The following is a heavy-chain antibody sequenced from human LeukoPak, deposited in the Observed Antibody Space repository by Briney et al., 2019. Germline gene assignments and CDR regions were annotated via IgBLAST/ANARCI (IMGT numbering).Heavy chain of an antibody. Sequence: GGSLRLSCTASGFTFSDHAMHWVRQAPGKGLEWVTVISYHARDQFYADSVKGRFTVSRDNSRNILYLRMNSLRVEDSAVYYCAAQPCINGICYLDYWGQGALVTVSS. D-gene: IGHD2-8*01. J-gene: IGHJ4*02. CDR1: GFTFSDHA. V-gene: IGHV3-30*04. CDR2: ISYHARDQ. CDR3: AAQPCINGICYLDY.